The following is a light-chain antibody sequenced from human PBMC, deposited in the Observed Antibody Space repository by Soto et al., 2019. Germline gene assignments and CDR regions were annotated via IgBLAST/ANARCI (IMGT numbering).Light chain of an antibody. CDR2: DAF. J-gene: IGKJ4*01. Sequence: TVLTQSPATLSLSPGERATLSCKASQSIGNSLGWFQQKPAQAPRLLIDDAFNRATGIPARFTGSGSGSHFTLTIRSLEPEDFGVYYWRQRYNWPLTFRGGTKVEIK. CDR3: RQRYNWPLT. V-gene: IGKV3-11*01. CDR1: QSIGNS.